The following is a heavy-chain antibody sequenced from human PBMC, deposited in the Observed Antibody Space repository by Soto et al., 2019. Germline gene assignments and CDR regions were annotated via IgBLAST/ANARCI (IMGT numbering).Heavy chain of an antibody. V-gene: IGHV1-69*02. CDR3: ARAPVSHRLPFDY. CDR2: IIPILGIA. CDR1: GGTFSSYT. D-gene: IGHD4-17*01. Sequence: SVKVSCKASGGTFSSYTISWVRQAPGQGLEWMGRIIPILGIANYAQKFQGRVTITADKSTSTAYMELSSLRSEDTAVYYCARAPVSHRLPFDYWGQGTLVTVSS. J-gene: IGHJ4*02.